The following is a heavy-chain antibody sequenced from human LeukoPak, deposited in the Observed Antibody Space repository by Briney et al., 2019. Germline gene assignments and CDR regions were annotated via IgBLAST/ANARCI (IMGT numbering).Heavy chain of an antibody. D-gene: IGHD2-15*01. CDR3: AREGYCSGGSCPYYFDY. J-gene: IGHJ4*02. Sequence: GGSLRLSCAASGFTFSSYSMNWVRQAPGKGREGVSSISSSSSYIYYADSVKGRFTISRDNAKNSLYLQMNSLRAEDTAVYYCAREGYCSGGSCPYYFDYWGQGTLVTVSS. V-gene: IGHV3-21*01. CDR2: ISSSSSYI. CDR1: GFTFSSYS.